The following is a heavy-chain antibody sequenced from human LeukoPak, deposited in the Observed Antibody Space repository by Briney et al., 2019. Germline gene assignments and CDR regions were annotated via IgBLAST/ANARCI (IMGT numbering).Heavy chain of an antibody. D-gene: IGHD2-15*01. CDR1: GGSISSYY. CDR2: IYYSGST. Sequence: PSETLSLTCTVSGGSISSYYWSWIRQPPGKGLEWIGYIYYSGSTNYNPSLKSRVTISVDTSKNQFSLRLSSVTAADTAVYYCARVLGSCSGGSCYIFDYWGQGTLVTVSS. V-gene: IGHV4-59*01. J-gene: IGHJ4*02. CDR3: ARVLGSCSGGSCYIFDY.